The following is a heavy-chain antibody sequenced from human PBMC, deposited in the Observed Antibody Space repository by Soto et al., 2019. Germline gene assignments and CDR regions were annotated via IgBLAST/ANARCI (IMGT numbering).Heavy chain of an antibody. V-gene: IGHV5-51*01. CDR2: IYPGDSDT. Sequence: GESLKISCKGSGYSFTSYWIGWVRQMPGKGLEWMGIIYPGDSDTRYSPSFQGQVTISADKSISTAYLQWSSLKASGTAMYYCARLPNDYGDLNYYYGMDVWGQGTTVTVSS. CDR1: GYSFTSYW. D-gene: IGHD4-17*01. J-gene: IGHJ6*02. CDR3: ARLPNDYGDLNYYYGMDV.